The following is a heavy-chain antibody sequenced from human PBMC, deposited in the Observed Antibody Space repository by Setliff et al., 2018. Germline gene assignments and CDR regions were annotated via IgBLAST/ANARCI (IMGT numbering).Heavy chain of an antibody. Sequence: PSETLSLTCTVYGVSSSDYYWGWIRQSPGKRPEWIAEINQSGNTNYNPSLNSRVSVSVDTPTNQFSLKVFSVTAADTAVYYCRFWSSYYKNDYWAQGTLVTVSS. D-gene: IGHD3-3*01. CDR1: GVSSSDYY. J-gene: IGHJ4*02. V-gene: IGHV4-34*01. CDR3: RFWSSYYKNDY. CDR2: INQSGNT.